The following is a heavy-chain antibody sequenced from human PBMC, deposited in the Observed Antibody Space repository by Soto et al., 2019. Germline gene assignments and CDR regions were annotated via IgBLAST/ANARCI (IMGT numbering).Heavy chain of an antibody. CDR1: GFSFSPAW. Sequence: EVQLVESGGGLVKPGGSLRLSCTGTGFSFSPAWMNWVRQAPGKGLEWVGRMKSYRGGGTTEYAATVQGRFTNSRDDSRNTLYLQVNGLKFGVTVLYFCMSQQDFYYGKAVWGQGTTVTVSS. V-gene: IGHV3-15*07. D-gene: IGHD6-13*01. J-gene: IGHJ6*01. CDR2: MKSYRGGGTT. CDR3: MSQQDFYYGKAV.